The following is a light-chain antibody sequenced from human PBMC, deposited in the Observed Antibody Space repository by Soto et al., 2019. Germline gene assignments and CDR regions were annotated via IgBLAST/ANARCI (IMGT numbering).Light chain of an antibody. CDR2: DAS. Sequence: EIVLTQSPATLSLSPGERATLSCRTSQSVGSYLAWYQQKPGQAPRLLIYDASNRATGIPARFSGSGSGTDFTLTISSLEPEDFAVYYCQQRSDWPPWTFGQGTKVKIK. CDR3: QQRSDWPPWT. CDR1: QSVGSY. V-gene: IGKV3-11*01. J-gene: IGKJ1*01.